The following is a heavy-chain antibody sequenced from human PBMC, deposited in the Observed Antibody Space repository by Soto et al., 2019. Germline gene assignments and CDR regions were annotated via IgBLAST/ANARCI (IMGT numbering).Heavy chain of an antibody. CDR1: GFNFSTYA. V-gene: IGHV3-64D*08. CDR2: ISSNGGRT. CDR3: VKDSRYSSNYYNWFDP. J-gene: IGHJ5*02. Sequence: SGGSLRLSCSASGFNFSTYAMHWVRQAPGKGLEYLAAISSNGGRTYYADSVKGRFTISRDNSKNTLYIQMSSLRTEDTAFYYCVKDSRYSSNYYNWFDPWGQGTLVTVSS. D-gene: IGHD6-13*01.